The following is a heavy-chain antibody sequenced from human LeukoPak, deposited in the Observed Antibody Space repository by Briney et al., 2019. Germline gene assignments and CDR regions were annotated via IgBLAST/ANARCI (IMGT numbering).Heavy chain of an antibody. CDR2: ISSSSSYI. D-gene: IGHD6-13*01. J-gene: IGHJ6*03. V-gene: IGHV3-21*01. CDR1: GFTFSSYS. CDR3: ARQGGGYSSSWYVEHYYYMDV. Sequence: GGSLRLSCAASGFTFSSYSMNWVRQAPGKGLEWVSSISSSSSYIYYADSVKGRFTISRDNAKNTLNLQMNSLRAEDTAVYYCARQGGGYSSSWYVEHYYYMDVWGKGTTVTVSS.